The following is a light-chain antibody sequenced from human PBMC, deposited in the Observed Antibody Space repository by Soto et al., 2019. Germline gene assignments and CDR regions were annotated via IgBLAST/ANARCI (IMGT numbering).Light chain of an antibody. CDR2: DNN. CDR3: GTWYRSLRAFV. Sequence: QSVLTQPPSVSAAPGQTVTISFSGSSSNIGNNYVSWYQQLPGTAPKLLIYDNNKRPSGIPDRFSGSKSGTSATLGITGLQTGDEDDYYCGTWYRSLRAFVCGTGTKVT. J-gene: IGLJ1*01. CDR1: SSNIGNNY. V-gene: IGLV1-51*01.